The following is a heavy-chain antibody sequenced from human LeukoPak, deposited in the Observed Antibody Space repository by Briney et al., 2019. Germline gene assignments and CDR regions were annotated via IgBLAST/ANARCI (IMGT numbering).Heavy chain of an antibody. CDR2: INHSGST. Sequence: PSETLSLTCTVSGGSISSYYWSWIRQPPGKGLEWIGEINHSGSTNYNPSLKSRVTISVDTSKNQFSLKLSSVTAADTAVYYCARGLYYYDSSGYYTGYYMDVWGKGTTVTVSS. CDR1: GGSISSYY. D-gene: IGHD3-22*01. V-gene: IGHV4-34*01. J-gene: IGHJ6*03. CDR3: ARGLYYYDSSGYYTGYYMDV.